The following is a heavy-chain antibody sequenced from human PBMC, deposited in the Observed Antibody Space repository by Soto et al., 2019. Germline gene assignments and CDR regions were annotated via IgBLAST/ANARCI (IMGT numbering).Heavy chain of an antibody. J-gene: IGHJ4*02. Sequence: EVQLLESGGDLVQPGGSLRLACAASGFTFRGDAMSWVRQAPGKGLEWVSSISGSGEMTHYAESVKGRFTISRDNSKNTIYLQMESLRAEDTALYYCATVEMTYIWNDWGQGTLVTVSS. V-gene: IGHV3-23*01. CDR3: ATVEMTYIWND. CDR2: ISGSGEMT. D-gene: IGHD1-1*01. CDR1: GFTFRGDA.